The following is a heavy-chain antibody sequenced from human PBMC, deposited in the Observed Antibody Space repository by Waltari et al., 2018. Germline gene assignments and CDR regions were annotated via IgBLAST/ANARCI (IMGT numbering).Heavy chain of an antibody. CDR2: IYYSGST. J-gene: IGHJ4*02. D-gene: IGHD4-4*01. Sequence: QLQLQESGPGLVKPSETLSLTCTVSGGSLSRSSYYWGWIRQPPGKGLGWIGYIYYSGSTYYNPSLKSRVTISVDTSKNQFSLKLSSVTAADTAVYYCARAFPGTTVGYFDYWGQGTLVTVSS. CDR3: ARAFPGTTVGYFDY. CDR1: GGSLSRSSYY. V-gene: IGHV4-39*07.